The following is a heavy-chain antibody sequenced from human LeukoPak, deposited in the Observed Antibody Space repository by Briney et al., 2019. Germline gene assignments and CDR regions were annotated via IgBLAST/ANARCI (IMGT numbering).Heavy chain of an antibody. J-gene: IGHJ6*03. CDR1: GYTFISYG. CDR3: ARSKPYGPPPYYYYYYMDV. D-gene: IGHD3-16*01. V-gene: IGHV1-18*01. Sequence: ASVKVSCKASGYTFISYGISWVRQAPGQGLEWMGWINPYNGNTNYAQKLQGRVTMTTDTSTSTAYMELRSLRSDDTAVYYCARSKPYGPPPYYYYYYMDVWGKGTTVTVSS. CDR2: INPYNGNT.